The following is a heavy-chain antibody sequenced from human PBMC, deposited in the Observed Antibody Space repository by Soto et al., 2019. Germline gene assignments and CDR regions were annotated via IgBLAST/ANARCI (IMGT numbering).Heavy chain of an antibody. J-gene: IGHJ3*02. CDR3: ARLTSMRDAFDI. Sequence: QLQLQESGPGLVKPSETLSLTCTVSGGSISSSSYYWGWIRHPPGKGLEWIGSIYYSGSTYYNPSLKSRVTISVDTSKNQFSLKLSSVTAADTAVYYCARLTSMRDAFDIWGQGTMVTGSS. CDR2: IYYSGST. CDR1: GGSISSSSYY. V-gene: IGHV4-39*01. D-gene: IGHD3-10*01.